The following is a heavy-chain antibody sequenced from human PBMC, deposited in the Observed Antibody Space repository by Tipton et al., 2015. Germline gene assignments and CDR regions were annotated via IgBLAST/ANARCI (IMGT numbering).Heavy chain of an antibody. CDR3: ARGHYVSRMDV. Sequence: TLSLTCTVSAGSISSGIYYWGWIRQPPGKGLEWIGSIYYSGSTYYNPSLKSRVTISVDTSKNQFSLKLSSVTAADTAVYYCARGHYVSRMDVWGQGTTVTVSS. J-gene: IGHJ6*02. V-gene: IGHV4-39*01. D-gene: IGHD3-10*01. CDR2: IYYSGST. CDR1: AGSISSGIYY.